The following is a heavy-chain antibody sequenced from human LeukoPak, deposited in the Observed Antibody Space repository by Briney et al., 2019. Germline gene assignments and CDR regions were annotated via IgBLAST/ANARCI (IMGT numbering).Heavy chain of an antibody. J-gene: IGHJ5*02. V-gene: IGHV4-59*08. CDR1: GGSISGYY. CDR2: IHYTGYT. D-gene: IGHD6-25*01. CDR3: ARLHFAAAEEFDP. Sequence: SETLYLTCTVSGGSISGYYWSWIRQPPGKRLEWVGYIHYTGYTNYNPSLRSRVTMSVDTSKNQFSLTLRSVTAADTAVYYCARLHFAAAEEFDPWGQGTLVTVSS.